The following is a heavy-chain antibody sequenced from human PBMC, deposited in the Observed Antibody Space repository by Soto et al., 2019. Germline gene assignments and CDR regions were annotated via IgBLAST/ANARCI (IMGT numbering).Heavy chain of an antibody. V-gene: IGHV4-4*02. CDR2: IYHSGST. CDR1: GGSISSSNW. CDR3: AREEVDYYDSSGYYMVVNWFDP. D-gene: IGHD3-22*01. J-gene: IGHJ5*02. Sequence: SETLSLTCAVSGGSISSSNWWSWVRQPPGKGLEWIGEIYHSGSTNYNPSLKSRVTISVDKSKNQFSLKLSSVTAADTAVYYCAREEVDYYDSSGYYMVVNWFDPWGQGTLVTVS.